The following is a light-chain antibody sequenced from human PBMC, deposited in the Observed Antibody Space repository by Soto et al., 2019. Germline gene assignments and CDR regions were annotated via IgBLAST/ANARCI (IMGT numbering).Light chain of an antibody. CDR1: QSVNSNY. Sequence: EIVLTQSLGTLSLSPGERATLSCRASQSVNSNYLAWYQQKPGQAPRLLIYGASSRATGILDRFSGSRSGTDITLTISALEPEEYAVYYCQQYGSSPFTVGPGTKVDIK. V-gene: IGKV3-20*01. CDR3: QQYGSSPFT. CDR2: GAS. J-gene: IGKJ3*01.